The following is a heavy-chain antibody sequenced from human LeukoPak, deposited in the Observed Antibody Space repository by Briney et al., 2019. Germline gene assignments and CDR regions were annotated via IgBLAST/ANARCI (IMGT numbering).Heavy chain of an antibody. CDR2: ISGSGGNT. J-gene: IGHJ4*02. V-gene: IGHV3-23*01. CDR1: GSTFSNYA. Sequence: PGGSLTLSCSASGSTFSNYAMSWVRQAPGKGLEWVSGISGSGGNTYYADSVKGRFTISRDNSKNTLYLQMNSLRAEDTAVYYCAKTVALYDSSGYDYWGQGTLVTVSS. D-gene: IGHD3-22*01. CDR3: AKTVALYDSSGYDY.